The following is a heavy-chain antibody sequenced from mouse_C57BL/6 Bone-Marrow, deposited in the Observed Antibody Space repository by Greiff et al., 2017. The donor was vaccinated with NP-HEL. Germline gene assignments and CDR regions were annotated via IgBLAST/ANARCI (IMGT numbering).Heavy chain of an antibody. CDR1: GFSLTSYG. CDR3: ASEGSSGYVRFAY. J-gene: IGHJ3*01. Sequence: VKVVESGPGLVAPSQSLSITCTVSGFSLTSYGVDWVRQSPGKGLEWLGVIWGVGSTNYNSALKSRLSISKDNSKSQVFLKMNSLQTDDTAMYYCASEGSSGYVRFAYWGQGTLVTVSA. V-gene: IGHV2-6*01. CDR2: IWGVGST. D-gene: IGHD3-2*02.